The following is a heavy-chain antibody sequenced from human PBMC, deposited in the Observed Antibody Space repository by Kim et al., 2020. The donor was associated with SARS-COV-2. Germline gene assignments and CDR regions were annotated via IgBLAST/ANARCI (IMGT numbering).Heavy chain of an antibody. D-gene: IGHD2-2*01. J-gene: IGHJ4*02. CDR3: ARASIVVVPAATDY. CDR1: GFTFSSYW. Sequence: GGSLRLSCAASGFTFSSYWMSWVRQAPGKGLEWVANIKQDGSEKYYVDSVKGRFTISRDNAKNSLYLQMNSLRAEDTAVYYCARASIVVVPAATDYWGQGTLVTVSS. CDR2: IKQDGSEK. V-gene: IGHV3-7*01.